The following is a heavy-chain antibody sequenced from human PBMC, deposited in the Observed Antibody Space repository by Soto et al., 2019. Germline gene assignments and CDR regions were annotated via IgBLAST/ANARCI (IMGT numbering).Heavy chain of an antibody. V-gene: IGHV3-66*01. Sequence: GGSLRLSCAVSGFTVSRNYMSWVRQAPGKGLEWVSLIYSGGSTYYADSVKGRFTISRDNSKNTLYLQMNSLRAEDTAVYYCAKGGAYSYGYFDFWGQGALVTVSS. CDR1: GFTVSRNY. D-gene: IGHD5-18*01. CDR2: IYSGGST. CDR3: AKGGAYSYGYFDF. J-gene: IGHJ4*02.